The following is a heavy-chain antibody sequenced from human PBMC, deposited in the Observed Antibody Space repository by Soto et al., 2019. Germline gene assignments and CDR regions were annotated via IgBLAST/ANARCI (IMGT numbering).Heavy chain of an antibody. CDR2: IKYSGTT. J-gene: IGHJ3*02. Sequence: SQDLRDTRSVSAGLTSTGANHVCRLRQPPGKGLEWIASIKYSGTTFYNPSLKSRVTLSVDTSKNQFALKLSSVTAAETAVYFCARHGIPRSSYYAFAIWVQGPMVT. CDR3: ARHGIPRSSYYAFAI. CDR1: AGLTSTGANH. D-gene: IGHD2-15*01. V-gene: IGHV4-39*01.